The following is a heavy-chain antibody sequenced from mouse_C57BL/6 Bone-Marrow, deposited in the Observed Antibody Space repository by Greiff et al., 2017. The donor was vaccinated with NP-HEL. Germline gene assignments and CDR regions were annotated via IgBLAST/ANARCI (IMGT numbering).Heavy chain of an antibody. V-gene: IGHV1-64*01. Sequence: QVQLQQPGAELVKPGASVKLSCKASGYTFTSYWMHWVKQRPGQGLEWIGMIHPSSGSANYNEKFKSKATLTVDKSYSTAYMQLSSLAAEYSAVYYCARRIYGDYWGQGTTLTVSS. D-gene: IGHD1-1*01. CDR1: GYTFTSYW. J-gene: IGHJ2*01. CDR2: IHPSSGSA. CDR3: ARRIYGDY.